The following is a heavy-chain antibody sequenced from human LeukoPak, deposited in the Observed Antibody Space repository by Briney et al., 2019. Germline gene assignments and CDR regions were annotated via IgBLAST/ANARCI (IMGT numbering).Heavy chain of an antibody. V-gene: IGHV3-23*01. CDR2: ISGSGGST. Sequence: GGSLRLSCAAPGFTFSSYAMSWVRQAPGKGLEWVSAISGSGGSTYYADSVKGRFTISRDNSKNTLYLQMNSLRAEDTAVYYCAKGGIGQFRPHYYYYMDVWGKGTTVTVSS. J-gene: IGHJ6*03. D-gene: IGHD1-1*01. CDR1: GFTFSSYA. CDR3: AKGGIGQFRPHYYYYMDV.